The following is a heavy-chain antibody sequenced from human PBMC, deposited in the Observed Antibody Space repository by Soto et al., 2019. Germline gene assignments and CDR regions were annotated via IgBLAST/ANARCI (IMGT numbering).Heavy chain of an antibody. Sequence: SETLSLTCAVSGASISSNNWWSWVRQPPGKGLEWIGEIYHSGSTNYNPSLKSRVTISIDKSKNQFSLNLSSVTAADTAVYYCARSTVTEVYWGQGTLVTVSS. CDR1: GASISSNNW. CDR3: ARSTVTEVY. CDR2: IYHSGST. D-gene: IGHD4-17*01. V-gene: IGHV4-4*02. J-gene: IGHJ4*02.